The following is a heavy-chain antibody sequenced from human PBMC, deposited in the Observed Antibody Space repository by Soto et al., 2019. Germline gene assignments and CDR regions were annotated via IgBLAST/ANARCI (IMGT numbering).Heavy chain of an antibody. Sequence: SETLSLTCTVPGGSISSSSYYWGWIRQPPGKGLEWIGNIYYRGTTYYNPSLKSRVTISVDTSKNQFSLKLASVTAADTAVYYCARDYGDYQCDYCGQGTLVTVSS. CDR1: GGSISSSSYY. CDR2: IYYRGTT. CDR3: ARDYGDYQCDY. J-gene: IGHJ4*02. D-gene: IGHD4-17*01. V-gene: IGHV4-39*02.